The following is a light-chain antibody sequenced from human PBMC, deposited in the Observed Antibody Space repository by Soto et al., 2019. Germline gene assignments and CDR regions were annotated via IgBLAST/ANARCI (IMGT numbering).Light chain of an antibody. CDR1: QSVSSSY. CDR3: QQYGSSPYT. V-gene: IGKV3-20*01. CDR2: GAS. Sequence: EIVLTQSPGTLSLSPGERATLSCRASQSVSSSYLAWYQKKPGQAPRLLIYGASSRATGIPDRISGGGSGTDFTLTISRLEPEDFAVYYCQQYGSSPYTFXQGT. J-gene: IGKJ2*01.